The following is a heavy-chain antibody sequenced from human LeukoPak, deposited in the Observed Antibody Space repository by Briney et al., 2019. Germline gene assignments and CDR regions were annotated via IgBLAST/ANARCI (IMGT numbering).Heavy chain of an antibody. J-gene: IGHJ4*02. CDR3: AKCSCSSTSCYDRYFDY. D-gene: IGHD2-2*01. V-gene: IGHV3-48*01. CDR2: ISSSSSTI. CDR1: GFTFNIYS. Sequence: GGSLRLSCAASGFTFNIYSMNWVRQAPGKGLEWVSYISSSSSTIYYADSVKGRFTISRDNSKNTLYLQMNSLRAEDTAVYYCAKCSCSSTSCYDRYFDYWGQGTLVTVSS.